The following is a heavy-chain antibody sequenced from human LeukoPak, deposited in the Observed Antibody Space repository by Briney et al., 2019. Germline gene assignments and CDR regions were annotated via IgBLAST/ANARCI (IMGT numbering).Heavy chain of an antibody. CDR2: ISAYNGNT. Sequence: EASVKVSCKASGYTFTSYGISWLRQAPGQGLEWMGWISAYNGNTNYAQKLQGRVTMTTDTSTSTAYMELRSLRSDDTAVYYCARVREPLLVDYWGQGTLVTVSS. CDR3: ARVREPLLVDY. D-gene: IGHD6-6*01. V-gene: IGHV1-18*01. J-gene: IGHJ4*02. CDR1: GYTFTSYG.